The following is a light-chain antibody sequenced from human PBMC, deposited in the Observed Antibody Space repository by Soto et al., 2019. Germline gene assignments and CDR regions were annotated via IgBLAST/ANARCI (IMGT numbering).Light chain of an antibody. CDR1: SSDVGVYAY. Sequence: QPALTQPPSASGSPGQSVTISCTGTSSDVGVYAYVSWYQQHPGKAPKLMIYEVSKRPSGVPDRFSGSKSGNTASLTVSGLQAEDEADYYCSSYAGNNNRVFGTGTKVTVL. CDR2: EVS. V-gene: IGLV2-8*01. CDR3: SSYAGNNNRV. J-gene: IGLJ1*01.